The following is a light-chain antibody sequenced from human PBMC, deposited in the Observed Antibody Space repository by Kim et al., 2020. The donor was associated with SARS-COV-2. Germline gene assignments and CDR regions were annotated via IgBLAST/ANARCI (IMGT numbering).Light chain of an antibody. CDR2: QDS. Sequence: YELTQPPSVSVSPGQTASITCSGDKLGDKYACWYQQKPGQSPVLVIYQDSKRPSGIPERFSGSNSGNTATLTISGTQAMDEADYYCQAWDSSTVVFGGGTQLTV. J-gene: IGLJ2*01. V-gene: IGLV3-1*01. CDR3: QAWDSSTVV. CDR1: KLGDKY.